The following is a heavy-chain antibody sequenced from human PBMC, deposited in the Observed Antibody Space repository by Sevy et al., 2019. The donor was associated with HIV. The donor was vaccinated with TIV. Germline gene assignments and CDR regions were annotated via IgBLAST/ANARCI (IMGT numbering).Heavy chain of an antibody. Sequence: GGSLRLSCAASGFTFSSYGMHWVRQAPGKGLEWVAVIWDDGSNKYYADSVKGRFTISRDNSKNTLYLQMNSLRAEDTAVYYCARTLGMATMSRAFDIWGQGTMVTVSS. J-gene: IGHJ3*02. CDR2: IWDDGSNK. V-gene: IGHV3-33*01. D-gene: IGHD5-12*01. CDR3: ARTLGMATMSRAFDI. CDR1: GFTFSSYG.